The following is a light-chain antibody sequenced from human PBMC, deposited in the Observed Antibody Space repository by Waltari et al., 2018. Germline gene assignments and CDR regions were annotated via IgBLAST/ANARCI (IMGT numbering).Light chain of an antibody. V-gene: IGKV2-28*01. Sequence: IVMTQSPLSLPVTPGEPASTSCRSSQSLLHSNGYNYLDWYLQKPGQSPQLLIYLGSSRASRVPATFSCGSSGTEFTLKISRVEPEDVGVYYCMQALQTPPTFGEGTKVEIK. CDR3: MQALQTPPT. CDR1: QSLLHSNGYNY. J-gene: IGKJ4*01. CDR2: LGS.